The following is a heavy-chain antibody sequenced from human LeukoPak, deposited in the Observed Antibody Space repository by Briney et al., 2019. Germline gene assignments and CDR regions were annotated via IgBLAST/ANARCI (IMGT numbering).Heavy chain of an antibody. J-gene: IGHJ4*02. CDR3: STSSGWDWGAY. Sequence: SETLSLTCAVYGGSFSDYYWSWVRQPPGKGLEWIGEINDSASASYNPSLKSRVTISRDTSNNQFSLKLSSVTAADTAVYYCSTSSGWDWGAYSGQGTLVTVSS. CDR1: GGSFSDYY. CDR2: INDSASA. D-gene: IGHD6-19*01. V-gene: IGHV4-34*01.